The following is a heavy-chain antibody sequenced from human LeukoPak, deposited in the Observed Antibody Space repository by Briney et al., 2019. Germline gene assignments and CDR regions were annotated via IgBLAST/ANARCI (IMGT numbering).Heavy chain of an antibody. CDR1: GLSFSSYD. J-gene: IGHJ2*01. D-gene: IGHD4-17*01. CDR3: AREMSDTVTWGWYFDL. Sequence: GGSLRLSCAASGLSFSSYDMHWVRQATGKGLEWVSAIGTKGDTYYSDSVRGRFTISRENGKNSLYLQMNSLRAGDTAVYYCAREMSDTVTWGWYFDLWGRGTLVTVS. V-gene: IGHV3-13*01. CDR2: IGTKGDT.